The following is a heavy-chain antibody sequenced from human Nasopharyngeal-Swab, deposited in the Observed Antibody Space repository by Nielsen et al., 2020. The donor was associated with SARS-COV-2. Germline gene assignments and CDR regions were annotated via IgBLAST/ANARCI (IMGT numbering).Heavy chain of an antibody. CDR1: GYIFNSYF. J-gene: IGHJ4*02. Sequence: ASAQVSCNVSGYIFNSYFIHWVRQAPGQGLEWMGWINPYNGNTDSGQQHQDRVTMTTDTSTGTAYMELGSLRSDDTAIYYCARGRVSYSSSSALAYWGQGTLVSVSS. V-gene: IGHV1-18*04. CDR2: INPYNGNT. CDR3: ARGRVSYSSSSALAY. D-gene: IGHD6-6*01.